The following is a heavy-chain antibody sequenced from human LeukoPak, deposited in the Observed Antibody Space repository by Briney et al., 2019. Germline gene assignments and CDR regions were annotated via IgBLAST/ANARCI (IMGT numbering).Heavy chain of an antibody. V-gene: IGHV3-23*01. Sequence: PGGSLRLSCAASGFTFSSYAMSWVRQASGKGLEWVSAISGSGGIPYYADPVKGRFTISRDNSKNTLYLQMNSLRAEDTAVYYCARNYSGSYHIDYWGQGTLVTVSS. CDR1: GFTFSSYA. D-gene: IGHD1-26*01. J-gene: IGHJ4*02. CDR3: ARNYSGSYHIDY. CDR2: ISGSGGIP.